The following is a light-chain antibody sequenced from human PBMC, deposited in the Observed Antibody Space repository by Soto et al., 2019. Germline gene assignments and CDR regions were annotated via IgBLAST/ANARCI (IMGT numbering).Light chain of an antibody. Sequence: QSVLTQPPSVSGAPGQSVTISCTGSSSNIGAGYDVHWYQQLPGTAPKLLIYCNSNRPSGVPDRFSGSKSGTSASLAITGIQAEDEADYYCQSYDSSLSGYVFGTGTKLTVL. V-gene: IGLV1-40*01. CDR3: QSYDSSLSGYV. CDR1: SSNIGAGYD. CDR2: CNS. J-gene: IGLJ1*01.